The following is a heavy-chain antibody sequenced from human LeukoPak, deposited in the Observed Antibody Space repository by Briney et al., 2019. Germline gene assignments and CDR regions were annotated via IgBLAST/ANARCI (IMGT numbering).Heavy chain of an antibody. V-gene: IGHV3-11*04. CDR3: ARSRFYFDY. J-gene: IGHJ4*02. Sequence: PGGSLRLSCAASRFTISDYYMTWIRQAPGKGLEWVSYISSSGSAIYYADSVKGRFTVSRDNAKNSLYLQLNSLRAEDAAVYYCARSRFYFDYWGQGTLVTVSS. CDR1: RFTISDYY. CDR2: ISSSGSAI.